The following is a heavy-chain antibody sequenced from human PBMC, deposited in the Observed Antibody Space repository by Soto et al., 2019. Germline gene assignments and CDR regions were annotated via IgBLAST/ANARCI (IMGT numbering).Heavy chain of an antibody. CDR3: ARGYSSSWYGSNWFDP. CDR1: GFSLSTSGVG. V-gene: IGHV2-5*02. CDR2: IYWDDDK. D-gene: IGHD6-13*01. Sequence: QITLKESGPTLVKPTQTLTLTCTFSGFSLSTSGVGVGWIRQPPGKALEWLALIYWDDDKRYSPSLKSRLTNTKDTSKNQVVLTMTNMDPVDTATYYCARGYSSSWYGSNWFDPWGQGTLVTVSS. J-gene: IGHJ5*02.